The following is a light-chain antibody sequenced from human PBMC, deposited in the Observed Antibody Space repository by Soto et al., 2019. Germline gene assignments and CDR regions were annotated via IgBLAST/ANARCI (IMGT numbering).Light chain of an antibody. CDR1: QSITNY. V-gene: IGKV1-5*01. Sequence: DIQMTQSPSSLSASVGDTVTITCRASQSITNYLTWFQQKPGKAPKLLIYDASSLESGVPSRFSGSGSGTEFTLTISSLQPDDFATYYCQQYNSYSRTFGQGTRLEN. CDR2: DAS. CDR3: QQYNSYSRT. J-gene: IGKJ5*01.